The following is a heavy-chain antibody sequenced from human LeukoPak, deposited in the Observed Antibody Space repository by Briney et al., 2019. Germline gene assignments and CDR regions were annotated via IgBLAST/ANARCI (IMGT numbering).Heavy chain of an antibody. D-gene: IGHD1-26*01. CDR1: GYTFTNYG. J-gene: IGHJ4*02. CDR2: INAYNGYT. CDR3: ARDREFAGSYYDS. Sequence: ASVTVSCKASGYTFTNYGISWVRQAPGQGLEWMGWINAYNGYTNYAQKVQGRVTMTTDTSTSTAYMELRSLRSDDTAVYYCARDREFAGSYYDSWGQGTLVTVSS. V-gene: IGHV1-18*01.